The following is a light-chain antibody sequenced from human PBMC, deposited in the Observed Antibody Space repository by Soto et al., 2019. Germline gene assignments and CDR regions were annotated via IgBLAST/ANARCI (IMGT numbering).Light chain of an antibody. CDR1: QSVISSY. V-gene: IGKV3-20*01. J-gene: IGKJ4*01. CDR3: QYYNNWLAN. Sequence: IVLTHSPGTLSLSPWERATLSCRASQSVISSYLAWYQQKPGQAPRLLIYGASSRATGIPDRFSGSGSGTNFTLTISRLEPEDFTIYYCQYYNNWLANFGGGTKVDIK. CDR2: GAS.